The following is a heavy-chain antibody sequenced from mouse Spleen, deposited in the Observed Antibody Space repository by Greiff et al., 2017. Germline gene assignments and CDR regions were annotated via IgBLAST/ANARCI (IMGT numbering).Heavy chain of an antibody. D-gene: IGHD4-1*01. Sequence: QVQLQQPGAELVRPGTSVKLSCKASGYTFTNYWMHWVKQRPGQGLEWIGVIDPSDSYTNYNPKFKGKATLTVDTSSSTAYMQLSSLTSEDSAVYYCAELGRVAYWGQGTLVTVSA. CDR2: IDPSDSYT. J-gene: IGHJ3*01. CDR3: AELGRVAY. CDR1: GYTFTNYW. V-gene: IGHV1-59*01.